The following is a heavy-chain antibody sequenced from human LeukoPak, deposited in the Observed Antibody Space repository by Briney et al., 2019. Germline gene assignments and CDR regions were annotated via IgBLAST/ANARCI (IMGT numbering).Heavy chain of an antibody. J-gene: IGHJ5*02. D-gene: IGHD3-10*01. CDR1: GYTLTDYY. CDR3: ARVGAYPHNWSDP. V-gene: IGHV1-2*02. Sequence: ASGKVSCKASGYTLTDYYIHWVRQAPGQGLEWMGWIKPNSGVTNYAQKFQGRVTMTRDTSISTAYMELSSLRPDDTAVYYCARVGAYPHNWSDPWGQGTLVTVSS. CDR2: IKPNSGVT.